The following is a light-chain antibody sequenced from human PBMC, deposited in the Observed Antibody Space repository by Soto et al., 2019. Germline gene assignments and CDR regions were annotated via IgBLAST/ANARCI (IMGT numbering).Light chain of an antibody. CDR2: EAN. V-gene: IGLV2-23*01. Sequence: QSALPQPASVSGSPGQSVTISCTGTSRDIGSYNLVSWYQQLPGKAPKLIIYEANKRPSGVYNRFSGTRSGNTASLTIAGLQAEDEADYYGYSYAGTATFYVFGTGTKLTLL. CDR1: SRDIGSYNL. CDR3: YSYAGTATFYV. J-gene: IGLJ1*01.